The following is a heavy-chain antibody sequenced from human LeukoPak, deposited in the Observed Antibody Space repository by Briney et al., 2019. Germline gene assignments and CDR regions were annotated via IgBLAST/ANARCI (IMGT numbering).Heavy chain of an antibody. CDR3: AKDGGHTSVLYYFEC. D-gene: IGHD6-19*01. J-gene: IGHJ4*02. V-gene: IGHV3-9*01. Sequence: PGGSLRLSCAASGFTFSSYAMHWVRQVPGKGLEWVSGISWNSDSMRYADSVKGRFTVSRDNAKNSLYLQMNSLRTEDTAFYYCAKDGGHTSVLYYFECWGQGTLVTVSS. CDR2: ISWNSDSM. CDR1: GFTFSSYA.